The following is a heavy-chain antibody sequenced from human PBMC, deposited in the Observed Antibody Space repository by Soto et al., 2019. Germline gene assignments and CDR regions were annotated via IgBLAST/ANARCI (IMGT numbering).Heavy chain of an antibody. CDR1: GRSVSSGSSY. CDR3: ARQSLYCGGVFFSFAGGYYYGMDV. CDR2: IYYSGST. D-gene: IGHD2-21*01. J-gene: IGHJ6*02. Sequence: QTLSPTCTVSGRSVSSGSSYWSWIRQPPWKGLEGIGHIYYSGSTNYNPSLKSRVTISVDTSKNQFTLKLCSVTAADTAVFYCARQSLYCGGVFFSFAGGYYYGMDVWGQGTTVTVSS. V-gene: IGHV4-61*01.